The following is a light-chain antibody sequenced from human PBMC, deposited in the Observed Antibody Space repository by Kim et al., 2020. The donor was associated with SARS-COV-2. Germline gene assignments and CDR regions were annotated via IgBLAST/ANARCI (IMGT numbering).Light chain of an antibody. CDR3: QAWDSSWV. CDR2: QDS. Sequence: SVSQEQTARLTVSGDKLEDKYACWYQQKPGPSPVLVIYQDSKRPSGIPERFSGSNSGNTATLTISGTQAMDEADYYCQAWDSSWVFGGGTQLTVL. J-gene: IGLJ3*02. V-gene: IGLV3-1*01. CDR1: KLEDKY.